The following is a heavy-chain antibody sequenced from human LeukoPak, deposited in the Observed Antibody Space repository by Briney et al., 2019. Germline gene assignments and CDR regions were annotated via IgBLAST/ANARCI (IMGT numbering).Heavy chain of an antibody. V-gene: IGHV3-23*03. CDR1: GFTFTNYA. D-gene: IGHD5-24*01. CDR2: FYVGGAT. J-gene: IGHJ4*02. CDR3: ARGDGYNFFDY. Sequence: GGSLRLSCAASGFTFTNYAMSWVRQAPGKGLEWVSVFYVGGATYYADPVKGRFTISRDNSENTLYLQMKSLRAEDTAVYYCARGDGYNFFDYWGRGTLVTVSS.